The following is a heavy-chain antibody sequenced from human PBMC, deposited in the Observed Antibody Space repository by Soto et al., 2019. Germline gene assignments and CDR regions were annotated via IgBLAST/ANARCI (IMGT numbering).Heavy chain of an antibody. CDR3: ARRLGSGNYLIDY. D-gene: IGHD1-26*01. CDR1: GYSLTNYW. Sequence: GESLKISCKGSGYSLTNYWIGWVRQMPGKGLEWMGIINPGDSDTKYSPSFQGQVTISADKSISTAYLQYSSLAASDTAMYYCARRLGSGNYLIDYWGQGTQVTVSS. V-gene: IGHV5-51*01. CDR2: INPGDSDT. J-gene: IGHJ4*02.